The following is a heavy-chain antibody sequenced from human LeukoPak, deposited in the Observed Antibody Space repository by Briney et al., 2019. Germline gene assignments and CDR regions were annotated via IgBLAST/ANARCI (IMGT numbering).Heavy chain of an antibody. V-gene: IGHV3-23*01. CDR2: ISGSDGRT. J-gene: IGHJ2*01. CDR1: GFTFSTYA. Sequence: GGSLRLSCTASGFTFSTYAMSWVRQAPGKGQEWVSGISGSDGRTFYTDSVKGRFTISRDNSKNTLYLQMNSLTAEDTAVYYCAKVRDWYFDLWGRGTLVTVTS. CDR3: AKVRDWYFDL.